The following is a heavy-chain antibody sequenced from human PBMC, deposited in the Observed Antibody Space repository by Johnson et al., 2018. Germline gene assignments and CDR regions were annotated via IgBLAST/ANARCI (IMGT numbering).Heavy chain of an antibody. Sequence: QVQLQESGPGLVKPSGTLSLTCAVSGGFINNSNWWIWVRQPPGKGLEWIGEIFHSGSTNFSPSLRSRVPLIVDKSKNHFSLRLTSVTAADTAVYYCARGSSSSWYRRAYIYQFMDVWGKGTTVTVSS. CDR2: IFHSGST. V-gene: IGHV4-4*02. CDR3: ARGSSSSWYRRAYIYQFMDV. J-gene: IGHJ6*03. CDR1: GGFINNSNW. D-gene: IGHD6-13*01.